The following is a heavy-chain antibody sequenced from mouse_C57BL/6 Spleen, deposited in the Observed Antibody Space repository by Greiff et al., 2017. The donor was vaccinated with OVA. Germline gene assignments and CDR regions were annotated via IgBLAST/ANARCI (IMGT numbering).Heavy chain of an antibody. CDR1: GYTFTNYW. CDR3: ARGITTVYAHFDY. V-gene: IGHV1-53*01. Sequence: QVQLQQPGTELVKPGASVKLSCKASGYTFTNYWMHWVKQRPGQGLEWIGIINPSNGGTNYNEKFKSKATLTVDKSSSTAYMQLSSLTSEDSAVYYCARGITTVYAHFDYWGQGTTLTVSS. J-gene: IGHJ2*01. CDR2: INPSNGGT. D-gene: IGHD1-1*01.